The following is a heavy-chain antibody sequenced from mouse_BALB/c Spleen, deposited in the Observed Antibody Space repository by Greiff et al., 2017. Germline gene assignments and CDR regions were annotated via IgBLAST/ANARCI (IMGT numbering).Heavy chain of an antibody. D-gene: IGHD2-3*01. CDR3: ARDTDDGYYYFDY. V-gene: IGHV7-3*02. Sequence: EVKLMESGGGLVQPGGSLRLSCATSGFTFTDYYMSWVRQPPGKALEWLGFIRNKANGYTTEYSASVKGRFTISRDNSQSILYLQMNTLRAEDSATYYCARDTDDGYYYFDYWGQGTTLTVSS. CDR2: IRNKANGYTT. J-gene: IGHJ2*01. CDR1: GFTFTDYY.